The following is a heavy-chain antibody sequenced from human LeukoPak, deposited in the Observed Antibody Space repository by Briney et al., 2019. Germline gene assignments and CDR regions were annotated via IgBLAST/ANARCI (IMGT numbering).Heavy chain of an antibody. CDR3: AKEVYKQLAAAGLDY. CDR2: ISYDGSNK. J-gene: IGHJ4*02. D-gene: IGHD6-13*01. V-gene: IGHV3-30*18. Sequence: PGRSLRLSCAASGFTFSSYGMHWVRQAPGKGLEWVAVISYDGSNKYYADSVKGRFTISRDNPKNTLYLQMNSLRAEDTAVYYCAKEVYKQLAAAGLDYWGQGTLVTVSS. CDR1: GFTFSSYG.